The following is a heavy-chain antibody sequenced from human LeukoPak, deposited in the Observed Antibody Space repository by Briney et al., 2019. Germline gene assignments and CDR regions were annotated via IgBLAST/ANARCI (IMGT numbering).Heavy chain of an antibody. CDR1: GYTSTSYD. V-gene: IGHV1-8*01. CDR3: ARVHPYSGYVHDAFDI. D-gene: IGHD5-12*01. Sequence: ASGKAACKAAGYTSTSYDINWVRQATGQGLEWMGWMNPNSGNTGYAQKFQGRVTMTRNTSISTAYMELSSLRSDDTAVYYCARVHPYSGYVHDAFDIWGQGTMVTVSS. J-gene: IGHJ3*02. CDR2: MNPNSGNT.